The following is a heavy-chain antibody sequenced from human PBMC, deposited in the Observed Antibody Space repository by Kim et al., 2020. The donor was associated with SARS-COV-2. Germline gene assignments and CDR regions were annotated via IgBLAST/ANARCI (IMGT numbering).Heavy chain of an antibody. D-gene: IGHD2-15*01. V-gene: IGHV3-23*01. CDR1: GFTFSSYA. CDR2: ISGSGGST. Sequence: GGSLRLSCAASGFTFSSYAMSWVRQAPGKGLEWVSAISGSGGSTYYADSVKGRFTISRDNSKNTLYLQMNSLRAEDTAVYYCAKVGLGYCSGGSCYYYYGMDVWGQGTTVTVSS. J-gene: IGHJ6*02. CDR3: AKVGLGYCSGGSCYYYYGMDV.